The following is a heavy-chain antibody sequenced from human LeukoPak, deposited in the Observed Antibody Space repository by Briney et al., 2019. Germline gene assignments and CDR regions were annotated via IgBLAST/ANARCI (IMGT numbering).Heavy chain of an antibody. D-gene: IGHD6-13*01. CDR1: GFAFSRSG. V-gene: IGHV3-33*01. Sequence: PGGSLRLSCAASGFAFSRSGIHWVRQAPGKGLEWVAVVWYGGSNKHYADSVKGRFTISRDNSNNTLYLQMNSLRAEDTAVYYCARDPKYSNGWFFDYWGQGTVVTVSS. CDR3: ARDPKYSNGWFFDY. J-gene: IGHJ4*02. CDR2: VWYGGSNK.